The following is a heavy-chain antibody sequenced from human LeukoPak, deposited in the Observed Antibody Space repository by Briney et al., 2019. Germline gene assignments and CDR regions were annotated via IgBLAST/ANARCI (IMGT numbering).Heavy chain of an antibody. J-gene: IGHJ4*02. D-gene: IGHD6-19*01. CDR2: IYYSGST. CDR3: ARNADVTVASVTFDY. Sequence: KPSETLSLTCTVSGGSISNSGYYWGWIRQPPGKGLEWIGTIYYSGSTYYNPSLKSRVTISVDTSENQFSLRVSSMTAADTAVYFCARNADVTVASVTFDYWGQGTLVTVSS. V-gene: IGHV4-39*01. CDR1: GGSISNSGYY.